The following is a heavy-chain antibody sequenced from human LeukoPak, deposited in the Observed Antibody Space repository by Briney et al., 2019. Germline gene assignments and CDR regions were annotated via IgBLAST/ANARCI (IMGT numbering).Heavy chain of an antibody. CDR3: ARGGITIFGVVNPPDV. CDR1: AFTFSSYG. CDR2: IQYDRTNE. V-gene: IGHV3-30*02. Sequence: AGGSLRLSCAASAFTFSSYGMHWVRQAPGKGLEWVAYIQYDRTNEQYAHSVKGRFRISRDNSNNILYLQMNSLRAEDTALYYCARGGITIFGVVNPPDVWGKGTTVTVSS. D-gene: IGHD3-3*01. J-gene: IGHJ6*04.